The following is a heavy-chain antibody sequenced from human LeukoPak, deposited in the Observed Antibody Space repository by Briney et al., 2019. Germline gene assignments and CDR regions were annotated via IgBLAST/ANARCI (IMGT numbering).Heavy chain of an antibody. Sequence: GGSLRLSCAASGFTFSSYSMNWVRQAPGKGLEWVANIKQDGSEKFYVDSVKGRFTISRDNAKNSLYLQMNSLRVEDTAVYYCARSPDGFDYWGQGTLVTVSS. D-gene: IGHD5-24*01. CDR1: GFTFSSYS. V-gene: IGHV3-7*03. J-gene: IGHJ4*02. CDR3: ARSPDGFDY. CDR2: IKQDGSEK.